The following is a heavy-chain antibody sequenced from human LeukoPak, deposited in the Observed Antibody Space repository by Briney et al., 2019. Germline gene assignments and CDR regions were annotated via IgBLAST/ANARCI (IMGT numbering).Heavy chain of an antibody. CDR2: IYHSGST. CDR3: ARDGLTTVAEGWFDP. CDR1: GGSISSSSYY. D-gene: IGHD4-23*01. J-gene: IGHJ5*02. Sequence: SETLSLTCTVSGGSISSSSYYWGWIRQPPGKGLEWIGEIYHSGSTNYNPSLKSRVTISVDKSKNQFSLKLSSVTAADTAVYYCARDGLTTVAEGWFDPWGQGTLVTVSS. V-gene: IGHV4-39*07.